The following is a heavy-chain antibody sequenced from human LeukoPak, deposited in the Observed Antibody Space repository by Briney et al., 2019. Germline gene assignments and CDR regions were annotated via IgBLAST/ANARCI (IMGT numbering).Heavy chain of an antibody. CDR1: GFTFSHYY. V-gene: IGHV3-11*01. J-gene: IGHJ6*02. Sequence: GGSLRPSCAASGFTFSHYYMSWIRQAPGKGLEWVSYISSSGSTIYYADSVKGRFTISRDNAKNSLYLQMNSLRAEDTAVYYCARDHITMVRGAYGMDVWGQGTTVTVSS. CDR2: ISSSGSTI. CDR3: ARDHITMVRGAYGMDV. D-gene: IGHD3-10*01.